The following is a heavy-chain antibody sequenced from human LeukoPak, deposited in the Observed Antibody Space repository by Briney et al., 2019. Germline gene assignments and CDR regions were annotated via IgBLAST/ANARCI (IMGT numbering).Heavy chain of an antibody. Sequence: GGSLRLSCAASGFTFSSYAMHWVRQAPGKGLEWVAVISYDGSNKYYADSVKGRFTISRDNSKNTLYLQMNSLSAEDTAVHYCARGQLGYCSGGSCYSLWYFDYWGQGTLVTVSS. V-gene: IGHV3-30*04. CDR2: ISYDGSNK. CDR1: GFTFSSYA. J-gene: IGHJ4*02. CDR3: ARGQLGYCSGGSCYSLWYFDY. D-gene: IGHD2-15*01.